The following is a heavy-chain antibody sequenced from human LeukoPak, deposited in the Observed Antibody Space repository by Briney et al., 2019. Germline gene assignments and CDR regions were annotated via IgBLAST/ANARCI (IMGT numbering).Heavy chain of an antibody. D-gene: IGHD1-26*01. CDR1: GYTLTELP. CDR3: ATGTSGSYYVGIVRPIDY. V-gene: IGHV1-24*01. Sequence: ASVKVSCKVSGYTLTELPIHWVRQAPGKGLEWMGGFDPDEGETVHAQMFQGRVTMTEDTSSDTASMELSSLRSEDTAVYYCATGTSGSYYVGIVRPIDYWGQGTLVTVSS. J-gene: IGHJ4*02. CDR2: FDPDEGET.